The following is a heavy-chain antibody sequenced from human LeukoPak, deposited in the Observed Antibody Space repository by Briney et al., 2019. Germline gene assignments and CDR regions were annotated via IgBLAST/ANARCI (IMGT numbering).Heavy chain of an antibody. CDR2: IRNDGSNK. CDR1: GFTFSSYG. D-gene: IGHD2-2*01. Sequence: PGGSLRLSCAASGFTFSSYGMHWVRQAPGKGLDWLAYIRNDGSNKYYADSVKGRFTISRDNSKNTLCLQMNSLRAEDTAVYYCAKGTVTVPAVVDYWGQGTLVTVSS. J-gene: IGHJ4*02. CDR3: AKGTVTVPAVVDY. V-gene: IGHV3-30*02.